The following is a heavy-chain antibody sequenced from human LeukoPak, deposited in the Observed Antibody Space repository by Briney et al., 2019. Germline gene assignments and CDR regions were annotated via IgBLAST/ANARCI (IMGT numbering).Heavy chain of an antibody. V-gene: IGHV4-30-4*01. CDR3: AREVGAIKPTCFDY. D-gene: IGHD1-26*01. J-gene: IGHJ4*02. Sequence: PSETLSLTCTVSGGSISSGDYYWSWIRQPPGKGLEWIGYIYYSGSTYYNPSLKSRVTISVDTSKNQFSLKLSSVTAADTAVYYCAREVGAIKPTCFDYWGQGTLVTVSS. CDR2: IYYSGST. CDR1: GGSISSGDYY.